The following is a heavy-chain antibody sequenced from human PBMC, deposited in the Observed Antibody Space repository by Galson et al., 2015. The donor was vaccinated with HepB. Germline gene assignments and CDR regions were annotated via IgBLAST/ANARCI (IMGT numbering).Heavy chain of an antibody. Sequence: SLRLSCAASGFTFSSYWMSWVRQAPGKGLEWVANIKQDGSEKYYVDSVKGRFTISRDNAKNSLYLQMNSLRAEDTAVYYCARDILEHIVVVIAGYYYYYGMDVWGQGTTVTVSS. CDR1: GFTFSSYW. CDR2: IKQDGSEK. D-gene: IGHD2-21*01. J-gene: IGHJ6*02. V-gene: IGHV3-7*01. CDR3: ARDILEHIVVVIAGYYYYYGMDV.